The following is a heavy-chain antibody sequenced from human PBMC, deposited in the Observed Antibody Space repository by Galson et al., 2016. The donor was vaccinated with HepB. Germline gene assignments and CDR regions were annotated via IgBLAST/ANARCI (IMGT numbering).Heavy chain of an antibody. V-gene: IGHV3-7*02. CDR1: GFTFSTYW. CDR2: IKYDGSEK. CDR3: ARNMLRAAYFDY. Sequence: SLRLSCAVSGFTFSTYWMTWVRQAPGKGLECVANIKYDGSEKHYVDSVKGRFTISRDNAKNTLYLQMDSLRAEDTAVYFCARNMLRAAYFDYWSQGTLVTVSS. J-gene: IGHJ4*02. D-gene: IGHD2-15*01.